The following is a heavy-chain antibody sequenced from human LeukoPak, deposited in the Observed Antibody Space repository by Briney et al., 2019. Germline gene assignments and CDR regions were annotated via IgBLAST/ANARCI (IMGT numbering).Heavy chain of an antibody. CDR3: ASSYCSSTSCYMGGGGTYYFDY. Sequence: SSVKVSCKASGGTFSSYAISWVRPAPGQGLEWMGRIIPIFGIVNYAQKFQGRVTITADKPTSTAHMELSSLRSEDTAVYYCASSYCSSTSCYMGGGGTYYFDYWGQGTLVTVSS. J-gene: IGHJ4*02. V-gene: IGHV1-69*04. D-gene: IGHD2-2*02. CDR1: GGTFSSYA. CDR2: IIPIFGIV.